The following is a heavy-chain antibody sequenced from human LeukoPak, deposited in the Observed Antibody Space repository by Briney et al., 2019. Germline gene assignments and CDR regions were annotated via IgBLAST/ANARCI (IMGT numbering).Heavy chain of an antibody. CDR3: ARDVDIVATSWFDP. CDR2: IYTSGST. Sequence: PSETLSLTCTVSGGSISSGSYYWSWLRQPAGTGLEWIGRIYTSGSTNYNPSLKSRVTISVDTSKNQFSLKLSSVTAADTAVYYCARDVDIVATSWFDPWGQGTLVTVSS. D-gene: IGHD5-12*01. V-gene: IGHV4-61*02. CDR1: GGSISSGSYY. J-gene: IGHJ5*02.